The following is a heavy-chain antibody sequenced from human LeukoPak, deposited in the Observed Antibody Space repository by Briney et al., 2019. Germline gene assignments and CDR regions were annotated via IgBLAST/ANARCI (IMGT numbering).Heavy chain of an antibody. CDR2: ISVFDGRT. J-gene: IGHJ3*02. D-gene: IGHD3-16*01. CDR3: ARDRLTLSYVFWGDAFDI. CDR1: GYTFSTYG. V-gene: IGHV1-18*01. Sequence: GASVKVSCRASGYTFSTYGITWVRQAPGQGLEWMGWISVFDGRTNYAQTLQDRVTMTTDTSTSTAYMELRSLRSDDTAVYYCARDRLTLSYVFWGDAFDIWGQGTMVTVSS.